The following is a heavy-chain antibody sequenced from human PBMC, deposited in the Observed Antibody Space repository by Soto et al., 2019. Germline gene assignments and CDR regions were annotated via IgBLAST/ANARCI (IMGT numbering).Heavy chain of an antibody. CDR1: GVTISSYS. CDR2: VSGSGGFT. J-gene: IGHJ1*01. D-gene: IGHD3-22*01. V-gene: IGHV3-23*01. Sequence: GGSLRLSCAASGVTISSYSMTWVRQAPGKGLEWVSTVSGSGGFTCNADLVKGRFTISRDNSKNTLFLQMNSTGAEETAVYYGAKDLMAIDSSSGYIHHWGQVNLVTVS. CDR3: AKDLMAIDSSSGYIHH.